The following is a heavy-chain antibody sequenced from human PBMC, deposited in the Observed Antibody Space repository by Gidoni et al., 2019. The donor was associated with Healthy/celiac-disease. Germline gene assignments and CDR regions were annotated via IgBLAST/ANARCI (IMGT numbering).Heavy chain of an antibody. J-gene: IGHJ3*02. CDR1: GFTFDDYG. D-gene: IGHD2-15*01. CDR3: ARVKGGGTIGGAFDI. Sequence: EVQLVASGGGVVRPGGSLRLSCAASGFTFDDYGMSWVRQAPGKGLEWVSGINWNGGSTGYADSVKGRFTISRDNAKNSLYLQMNRLRAEDTALYHCARVKGGGTIGGAFDIWGQGTMVTVSS. V-gene: IGHV3-20*01. CDR2: INWNGGST.